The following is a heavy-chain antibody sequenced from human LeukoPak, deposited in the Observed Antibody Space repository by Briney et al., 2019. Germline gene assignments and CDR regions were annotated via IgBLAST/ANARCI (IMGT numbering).Heavy chain of an antibody. V-gene: IGHV3-15*01. CDR3: TTLRRGGYDSSGYYYEVGDDAFDI. D-gene: IGHD3-22*01. CDR1: GFTFSSYW. Sequence: GGSLRLSCAASGFTFSSYWMSWVRQAPGKGLEWVGRIKSKTDGGTTDYAAPVKGRFTISRDDSKNTLYLQMSSLKTEDTAVYYCTTLRRGGYDSSGYYYEVGDDAFDIWGQGTMVTVSS. CDR2: IKSKTDGGTT. J-gene: IGHJ3*02.